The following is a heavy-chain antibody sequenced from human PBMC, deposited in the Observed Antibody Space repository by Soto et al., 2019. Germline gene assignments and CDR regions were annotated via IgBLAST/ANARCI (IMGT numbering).Heavy chain of an antibody. J-gene: IGHJ6*02. CDR1: GYSFAIYC. CDR2: IYPCDSDT. CDR3: ARTRSFTLGFYYDGMDV. D-gene: IGHD6-6*01. V-gene: IGHV5-51*01. Sequence: PGESLKISCHGSGYSFAIYCIGLVRQMPGKDLEWMGIIYPCDSDTIYSPSFQGQVTISADKSLRTAYLQWTSLKASDTALYYCARTRSFTLGFYYDGMDVWGQGTTVTVSS.